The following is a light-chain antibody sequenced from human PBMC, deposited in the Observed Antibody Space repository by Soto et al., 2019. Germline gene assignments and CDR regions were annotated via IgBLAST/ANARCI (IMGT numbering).Light chain of an antibody. J-gene: IGKJ5*01. V-gene: IGKV4-1*01. CDR2: WAS. CDR1: QSVLPNNNNY. CDR3: QQYHSDPIT. Sequence: VVMTQSPDSLPVSLGERGAINCKSSQSVLPNNNNYLAWFQHKLGQPPRLFIYWASTRGSGDLDRFSGSGSGTDFTLTISNVEAEDVAIYYCQQYHSDPITLGQGTRLEIK.